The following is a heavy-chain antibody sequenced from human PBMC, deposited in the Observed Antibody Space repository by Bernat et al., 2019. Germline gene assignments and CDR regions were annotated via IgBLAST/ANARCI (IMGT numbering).Heavy chain of an antibody. Sequence: QVQLVESGGGVVQPGRSLRLSCAASGFTFSSYGMHWVRQAPGKGLEWVAVISYDGSNKYYADSVKGRFTISRDNSKNTLYLQMNSMRAEDTAVYYCAKDSGALAAMWRYGMDVWGQGTTVTVSS. J-gene: IGHJ6*02. D-gene: IGHD5-18*01. CDR3: AKDSGALAAMWRYGMDV. V-gene: IGHV3-30*18. CDR2: ISYDGSNK. CDR1: GFTFSSYG.